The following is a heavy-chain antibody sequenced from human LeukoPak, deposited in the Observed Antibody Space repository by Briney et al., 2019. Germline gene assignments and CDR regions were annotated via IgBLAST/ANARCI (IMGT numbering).Heavy chain of an antibody. V-gene: IGHV1-69*13. J-gene: IGHJ4*02. CDR3: ARNFYGSDGYYYESVCFDY. D-gene: IGHD3-22*01. CDR1: GYTFTGYY. CDR2: IIPIFGTA. Sequence: SVKVSCKASGYTFTGYYMHWVRQAPGQGLEWMGGIIPIFGTANYAQKFQGRVTITADESTSTAYMELSSLRDEDTAVYYCARNFYGSDGYYYESVCFDYWGQGTLVTVSS.